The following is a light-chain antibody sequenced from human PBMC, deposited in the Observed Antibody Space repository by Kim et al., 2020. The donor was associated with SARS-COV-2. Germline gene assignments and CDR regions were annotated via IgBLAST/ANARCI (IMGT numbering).Light chain of an antibody. CDR3: NSRDSSGDHVV. CDR2: GKN. V-gene: IGLV3-19*01. CDR1: SRRIYY. Sequence: ALGQTVRIKGQGDSRRIYYASWYQQKPGPAPVLVIYGKNNRPSGIPDRFSGSSSGNTASLTITGAQAEDEADYYCNSRDSSGDHVVFGGGTQLTVL. J-gene: IGLJ2*01.